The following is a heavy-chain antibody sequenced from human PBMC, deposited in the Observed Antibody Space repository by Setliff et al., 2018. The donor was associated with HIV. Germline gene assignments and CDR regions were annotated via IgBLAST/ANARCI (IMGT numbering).Heavy chain of an antibody. V-gene: IGHV3-11*01. Sequence: SLRLSCAASGFTFSDYYMTWMRQAPGKGLEWVSSLSGTSSTIYLADSVKGRFTISRDNAQNSLYLHMNSLRAEDTAMYYCARDLFPYYHDSRPYYPPAYWGQGTLVTVSS. CDR2: LSGTSSTI. CDR3: ARDLFPYYHDSRPYYPPAY. D-gene: IGHD3-22*01. J-gene: IGHJ4*02. CDR1: GFTFSDYY.